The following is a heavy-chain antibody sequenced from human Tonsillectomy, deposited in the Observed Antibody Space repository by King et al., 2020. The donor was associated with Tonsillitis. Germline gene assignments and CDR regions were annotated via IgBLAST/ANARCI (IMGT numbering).Heavy chain of an antibody. Sequence: QLQESGPGLVKPSQTLSLTCTVSGGSISSGDYYWSWIRQPPGKGLEWIGYIYYSGSTYYNPSLRSRVSISVDTSKNQFSLKLNSVTAADTAVYYCARDRPSSGLVHWGQGTLVTVSS. J-gene: IGHJ4*02. CDR2: IYYSGST. CDR3: ARDRPSSGLVH. D-gene: IGHD3/OR15-3a*01. CDR1: GGSISSGDYY. V-gene: IGHV4-30-4*01.